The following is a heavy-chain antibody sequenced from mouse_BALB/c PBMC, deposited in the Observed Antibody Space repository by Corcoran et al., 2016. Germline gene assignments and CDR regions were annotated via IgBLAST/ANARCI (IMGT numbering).Heavy chain of an antibody. Sequence: EVKLLESGGGMVQPGGSLQLSCAASGVDFSRYWVCWVRQAPGKGLEWIGEINPDSSTVSYTPSLKDKFIISRDNAKNTLYLQMSKGRSEDTALYYCARQGHYGYAAYWGQGTLVTVSA. CDR1: GVDFSRYW. CDR2: INPDSSTV. CDR3: ARQGHYGYAAY. D-gene: IGHD2-2*01. V-gene: IGHV4-1*02. J-gene: IGHJ3*01.